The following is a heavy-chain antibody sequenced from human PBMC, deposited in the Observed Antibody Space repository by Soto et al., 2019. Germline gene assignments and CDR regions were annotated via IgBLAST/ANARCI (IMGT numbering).Heavy chain of an antibody. CDR1: GFTFSSYA. CDR2: ISGSGGST. D-gene: IGHD3-22*01. Sequence: PGGSLRLSCAASGFTFSSYAMSWVRQAPGKGLEWVSAISGSGGSTYYADSVKGRFTISRDNSKNTLYLQMNSLRAEDTAVYYCAKPYYYDSSGYFNDAFAIWGQGTMVTVSS. CDR3: AKPYYYDSSGYFNDAFAI. J-gene: IGHJ3*02. V-gene: IGHV3-23*01.